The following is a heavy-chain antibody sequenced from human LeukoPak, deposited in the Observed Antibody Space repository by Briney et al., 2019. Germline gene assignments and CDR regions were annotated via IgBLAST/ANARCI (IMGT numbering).Heavy chain of an antibody. Sequence: SETLSLTCTVSGGSLTNYYWSWIRQPPGKGLEWIGHSYYSGITNYNPSLKSRVTISVDTSKNQFSLRLSSVTAADTAVYYCVRGGSSSWPYYYYYMDVWGKGTTVTVSS. D-gene: IGHD6-13*01. J-gene: IGHJ6*03. CDR2: SYYSGIT. CDR3: VRGGSSSWPYYYYYMDV. V-gene: IGHV4-59*01. CDR1: GGSLTNYY.